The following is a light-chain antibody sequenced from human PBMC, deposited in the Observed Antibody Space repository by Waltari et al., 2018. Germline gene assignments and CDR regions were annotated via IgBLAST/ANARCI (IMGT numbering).Light chain of an antibody. V-gene: IGLV3-19*01. CDR3: NSRDSSGSHVV. CDR2: HKN. CDR1: SLRSDY. Sequence: SSELTQDPSVSVALGQTVRITCQGDSLRSDYASWYQQKPGPAPVLVIYHKNNRPPGIPDRFSGSTSGNTASLTITGSQAEDEADYYCNSRDSSGSHVVFGGGTKLTVL. J-gene: IGLJ2*01.